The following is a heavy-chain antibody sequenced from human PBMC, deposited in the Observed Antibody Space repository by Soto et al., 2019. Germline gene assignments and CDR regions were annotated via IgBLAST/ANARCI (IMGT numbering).Heavy chain of an antibody. CDR1: GGSISSGGYS. J-gene: IGHJ4*02. Sequence: QLQLQESGSGLVKPSQTLSLTCAVSGGSISSGGYSWSWIRQPPGKGLEWIGYIYHSGSTYYNPSPTSRITIAVDRSKSHSALKLSSVTAADTSVSYCAGRIAARPSGYWGQGTLVTASS. V-gene: IGHV4-30-2*01. CDR3: AGRIAARPSGY. D-gene: IGHD6-6*01. CDR2: IYHSGST.